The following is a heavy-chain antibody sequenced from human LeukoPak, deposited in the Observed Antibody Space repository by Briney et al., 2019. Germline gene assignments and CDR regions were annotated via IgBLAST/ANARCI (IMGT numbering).Heavy chain of an antibody. D-gene: IGHD3-10*01. V-gene: IGHV3-23*01. CDR2: ISGSGGST. Sequence: GGSLRLSCAASGFTFSSYAMSWVRQAPGKGLEWVSVISGSGGSTYYADSVKGRFTISRDNSKNTLYLQMNSLRAEDTAVYYCASGRFGYYYYYMDVWGKGTTVTVSS. CDR3: ASGRFGYYYYYMDV. CDR1: GFTFSSYA. J-gene: IGHJ6*03.